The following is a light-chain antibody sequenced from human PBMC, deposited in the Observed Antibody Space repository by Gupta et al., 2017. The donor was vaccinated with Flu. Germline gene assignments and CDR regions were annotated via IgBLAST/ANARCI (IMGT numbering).Light chain of an antibody. V-gene: IGKV1-39*01. CDR1: QTISTY. J-gene: IGKJ4*01. CDR2: ATS. CDR3: QQAYTTPVT. Sequence: DIQMTQSPSSLSASVGDRVTITCRASQTISTYVNWYQQKPGNAPKLLIYATSDLQSGVPPRFSGSGSGTDFALTISSLQPEDFATYYCQQAYTTPVTFGGGTKVDIK.